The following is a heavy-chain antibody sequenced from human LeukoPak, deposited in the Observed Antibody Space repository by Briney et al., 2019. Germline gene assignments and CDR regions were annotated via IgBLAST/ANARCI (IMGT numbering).Heavy chain of an antibody. J-gene: IGHJ6*04. Sequence: GGSLRLSCAASGFTFSSYSMNWVRQAPGKGLEWVSSISSSSSYIYYADSVKGRFTISRDNAKNSLCLQMNSLRAEDTAVYYCARAHLLLWFGESDYYYYGMDVWGKGTTVTVSS. CDR3: ARAHLLLWFGESDYYYYGMDV. CDR2: ISSSSSYI. D-gene: IGHD3-10*01. CDR1: GFTFSSYS. V-gene: IGHV3-21*01.